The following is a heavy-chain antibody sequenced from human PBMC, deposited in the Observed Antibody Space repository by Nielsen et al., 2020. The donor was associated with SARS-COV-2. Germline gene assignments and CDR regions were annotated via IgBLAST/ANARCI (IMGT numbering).Heavy chain of an antibody. CDR3: ARDPLRGYSYGVDY. D-gene: IGHD5-18*01. CDR1: GYTFTGYC. CDR2: INPNSGGT. J-gene: IGHJ4*02. V-gene: IGHV1-2*06. Sequence: ASVKVSCKASGYTFTGYCMHWVRQAPGQGLEWMGRINPNSGGTNYAQKFQGRVTMTRDTSISTAYMELSRLRSDDTAVYYCARDPLRGYSYGVDYWGQGTLVTVSS.